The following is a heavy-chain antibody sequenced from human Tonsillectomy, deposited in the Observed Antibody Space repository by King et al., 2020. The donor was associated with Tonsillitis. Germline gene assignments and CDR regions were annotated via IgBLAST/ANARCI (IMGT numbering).Heavy chain of an antibody. V-gene: IGHV4-34*01. J-gene: IGHJ6*03. Sequence: VQLQQWGAGLLKPSETLSLTCAVYGESFSVYYWIWIRQPPGKGLEWIGEVNHSGSTNYNPSLKSRVTISVDTAKNQFSLKLSSVTAADTAVYYCARVGALHYYYYMDVWGKGTTVTVSS. CDR3: ARVGALHYYYYMDV. CDR2: VNHSGST. D-gene: IGHD3-16*01. CDR1: GESFSVYY.